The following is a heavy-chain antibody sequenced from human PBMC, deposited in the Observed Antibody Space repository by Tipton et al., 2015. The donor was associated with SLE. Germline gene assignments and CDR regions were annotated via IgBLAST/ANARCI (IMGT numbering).Heavy chain of an antibody. J-gene: IGHJ4*02. D-gene: IGHD6-19*01. Sequence: TLSLTCAVYGGSFSGYYWSWIRQPPGKGLEWIGEINHSGSTNYNPSLKSRVTISVDTSKNQFSLKLSSVTAADTAVYYCAYSSGWLVEYWSQGTLVTVSS. CDR1: GGSFSGYY. CDR3: AYSSGWLVEY. V-gene: IGHV4-34*01. CDR2: INHSGST.